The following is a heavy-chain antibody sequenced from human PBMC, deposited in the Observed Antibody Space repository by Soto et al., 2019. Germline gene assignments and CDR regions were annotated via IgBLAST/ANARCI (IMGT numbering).Heavy chain of an antibody. J-gene: IGHJ4*02. CDR1: GFTFSSYA. CDR2: LYGSGRGI. V-gene: IGHV3-23*01. CDR3: AKDAVSADGVWLAHD. D-gene: IGHD5-12*01. Sequence: PGGSLRLSCAASGFTFSSYAIIWIRQVPGKGLEWVSGLYGSGRGIHYADSVKGRFTISRDNSAYSVYLQMNNLRVEDSAIYYCAKDAVSADGVWLAHDWGQGTVVTVS.